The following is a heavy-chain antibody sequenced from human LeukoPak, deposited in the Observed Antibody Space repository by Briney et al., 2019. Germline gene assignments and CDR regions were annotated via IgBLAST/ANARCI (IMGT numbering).Heavy chain of an antibody. CDR1: GFTFSYFY. V-gene: IGHV3-11*04. D-gene: IGHD3-22*01. J-gene: IGHJ4*02. CDR3: ARNLYYYDSSGCNDY. Sequence: GGSLRLSCAASGFTFSYFYMSWIRQAPGKGLEWVSYISSSGSTIFYADSVKGRFTISRDNAKNTLYLQMNSLRAEDTAVYYCARNLYYYDSSGCNDYWGQGTLVTVSS. CDR2: ISSSGSTI.